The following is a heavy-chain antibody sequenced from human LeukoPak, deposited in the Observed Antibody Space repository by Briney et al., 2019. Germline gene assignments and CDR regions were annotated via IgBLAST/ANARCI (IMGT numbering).Heavy chain of an antibody. J-gene: IGHJ4*02. CDR3: ARLYGDYTSSSFDY. Sequence: SETLSLTCAVYGGSLSGYYWSWIRQPPGKGLEWIGEINHSGSTNYNPSLKSRVTISVDTSKNQFSLKLSSVTAADTAVYYCARLYGDYTSSSFDYWGQGTLVTVSS. D-gene: IGHD4-17*01. CDR2: INHSGST. V-gene: IGHV4-34*01. CDR1: GGSLSGYY.